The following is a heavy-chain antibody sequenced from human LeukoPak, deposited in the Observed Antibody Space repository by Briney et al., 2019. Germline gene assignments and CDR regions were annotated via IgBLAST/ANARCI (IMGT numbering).Heavy chain of an antibody. J-gene: IGHJ4*02. V-gene: IGHV3-30-3*01. CDR3: ARALYESSSSFLSFGQYYFDY. CDR1: GFTFSSYA. CDR2: ISYDGSNK. Sequence: PGGSLRLSCAASGFTFSSYAMHWVRQAPGKGLEWVAVISYDGSNKYYADSVKGRFTISRDNSKNTLYLQMNSLRAEDTAVYYCARALYESSSSFLSFGQYYFDYWGQGTLVTVSS. D-gene: IGHD6-6*01.